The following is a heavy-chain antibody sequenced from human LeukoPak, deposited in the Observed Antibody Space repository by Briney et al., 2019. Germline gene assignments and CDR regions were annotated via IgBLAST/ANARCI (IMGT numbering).Heavy chain of an antibody. CDR3: ASQLVAYNWFDP. J-gene: IGHJ5*02. CDR1: GYTFTGYY. Sequence: ASVKVSCKASGYTFTGYYMHWVRQAPGQGLEWMGWINPNSGGTNYAQKFQGRVTMTRDTSISTAYMELSRLRSDDTDVYYCASQLVAYNWFDPWGQGTLVTVSS. CDR2: INPNSGGT. V-gene: IGHV1-2*02. D-gene: IGHD6-13*01.